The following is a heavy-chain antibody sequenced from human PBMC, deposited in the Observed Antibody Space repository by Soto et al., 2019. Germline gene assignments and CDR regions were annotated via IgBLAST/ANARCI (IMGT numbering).Heavy chain of an antibody. CDR3: AKILSSVTSYYYGMDV. CDR1: GFSFSTYP. CDR2: ISGSGGDT. V-gene: IGHV3-23*01. D-gene: IGHD4-17*01. J-gene: IGHJ6*02. Sequence: GGSLRLSCAASGFSFSTYPMTWVRQAPGKRLEGVSSISGSGGDTYYIDSVRGRFAISRDNSKNTVYLQMNSLRAEDTAVYYCAKILSSVTSYYYGMDVWGQGTTVTVSS.